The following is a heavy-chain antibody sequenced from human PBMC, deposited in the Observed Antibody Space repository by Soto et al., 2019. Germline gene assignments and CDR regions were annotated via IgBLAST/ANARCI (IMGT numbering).Heavy chain of an antibody. CDR3: ARLEGYCSGGSCYFDAFDI. J-gene: IGHJ3*02. CDR1: GGSISSYY. D-gene: IGHD2-15*01. V-gene: IGHV4-59*01. Sequence: PSETLSLTXTVSGGSISSYYWSWIRQPPGKGLEWIGYIYYSGSTNYNPSLKSRVTISVDTSKNQFSLKLSSVTAADTAVYYCARLEGYCSGGSCYFDAFDIWGQGTMVTVAS. CDR2: IYYSGST.